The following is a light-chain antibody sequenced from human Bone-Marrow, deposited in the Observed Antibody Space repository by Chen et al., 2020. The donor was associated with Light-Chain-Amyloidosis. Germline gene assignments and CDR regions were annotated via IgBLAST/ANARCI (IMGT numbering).Light chain of an antibody. J-gene: IGKJ2*01. Sequence: DILMAQTPLSLSVTPGQPASISCKSSQSLLHSDGKTYLFWYLHKSGQSPQLLIYEVSHRFSGVPDRFSGIGSGTDFTLKISRVEAEDVGVYCCRQTMHRPYTFGQGTKLEI. V-gene: IGKV2D-29*02. CDR1: QSLLHSDGKTY. CDR2: EVS. CDR3: RQTMHRPYT.